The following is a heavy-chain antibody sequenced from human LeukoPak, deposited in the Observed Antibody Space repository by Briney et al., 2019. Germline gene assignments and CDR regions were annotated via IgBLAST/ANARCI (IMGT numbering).Heavy chain of an antibody. CDR2: INTNTGNP. CDR1: VYTFTSYA. D-gene: IGHD2-15*01. J-gene: IGHJ6*03. Sequence: ASVKVSCKASVYTFTSYAMNWVRQPPGQGLEWMGWINTNTGNPTYAHGFTERLVFSLDTSVSTAYLQISSLKAEDTAVYYCARDTQYCSGGSCYSAYYYYYMDVWGKGTTVTISS. CDR3: ARDTQYCSGGSCYSAYYYYYMDV. V-gene: IGHV7-4-1*02.